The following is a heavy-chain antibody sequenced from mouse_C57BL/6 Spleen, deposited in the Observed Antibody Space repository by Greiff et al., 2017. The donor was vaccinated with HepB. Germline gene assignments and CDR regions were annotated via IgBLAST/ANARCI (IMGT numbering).Heavy chain of an antibody. Sequence: EVKLMESGAELVKPGASVKLSCTASGFNIKDYYMHWVKQRTEQGLEWIGRIDPEDGETKYAPKFQGKATITADTSSNTAYLQLSSLTSEDTAVYYGARSYGSSSWYFDVWGTGTTVTVSS. V-gene: IGHV14-2*01. J-gene: IGHJ1*03. D-gene: IGHD1-1*01. CDR3: ARSYGSSSWYFDV. CDR1: GFNIKDYY. CDR2: IDPEDGET.